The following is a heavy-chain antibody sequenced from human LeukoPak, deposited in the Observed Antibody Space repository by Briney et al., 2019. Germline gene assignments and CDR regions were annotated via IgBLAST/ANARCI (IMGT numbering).Heavy chain of an antibody. CDR1: GYTFTGYY. Sequence: ASVKVSCKASGYTFTGYYMHWVRQAPGQGLEWMGWINPNSGGTNYAQKFQGRVTMTRDTSISTAYMELSRLRSDDTAVYYCARVTLLTMIVPYAFDIRGQGTMVTVSS. CDR3: ARVTLLTMIVPYAFDI. V-gene: IGHV1-2*02. D-gene: IGHD3-22*01. J-gene: IGHJ3*02. CDR2: INPNSGGT.